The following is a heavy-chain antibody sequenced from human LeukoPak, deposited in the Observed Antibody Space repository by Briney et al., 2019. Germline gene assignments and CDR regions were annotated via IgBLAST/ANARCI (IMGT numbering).Heavy chain of an antibody. J-gene: IGHJ5*02. Sequence: SETVSLTCTVSGGSISSSSYYWGWIRQPPGKGLEWIGSIYYSGSTYYNPSLKSRVTISVDMSKNQFSLKLTSVTAADTAVYYCARDRFGATNWFDPWGQGILVTVSS. D-gene: IGHD3-10*01. V-gene: IGHV4-39*07. CDR2: IYYSGST. CDR3: ARDRFGATNWFDP. CDR1: GGSISSSSYY.